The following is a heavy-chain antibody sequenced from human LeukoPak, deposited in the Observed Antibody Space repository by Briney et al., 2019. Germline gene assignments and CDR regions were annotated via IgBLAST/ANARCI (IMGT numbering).Heavy chain of an antibody. CDR1: GFTFSSYG. J-gene: IGHJ3*02. CDR3: AIDVGATPPRDAFDI. D-gene: IGHD1-26*01. CDR2: IRYDGSNK. V-gene: IGHV3-30*02. Sequence: GGSLRLSCAASGFTFSSYGMHWVRQAPGKGLEWVAFIRYDGSNKYYADSVKGRFTISRDNPKNTLYLQMNSLRAEDTAVYYCAIDVGATPPRDAFDIWGQGTMVTVSS.